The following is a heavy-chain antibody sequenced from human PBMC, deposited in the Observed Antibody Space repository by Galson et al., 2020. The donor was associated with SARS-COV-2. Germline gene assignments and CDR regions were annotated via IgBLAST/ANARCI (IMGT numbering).Heavy chain of an antibody. J-gene: IGHJ4*02. Sequence: TGGSLRLSCAASGFTFSSYAMHWVRQAPGKGLEWVAVISYDGSNKYYADSVKGRFTISRDNSKNTLYLQMNSLRAEDTAVYYCARPFSGSYYEALDYWGQGTLVTVSS. CDR2: ISYDGSNK. D-gene: IGHD1-26*01. CDR3: ARPFSGSYYEALDY. V-gene: IGHV3-30-3*01. CDR1: GFTFSSYA.